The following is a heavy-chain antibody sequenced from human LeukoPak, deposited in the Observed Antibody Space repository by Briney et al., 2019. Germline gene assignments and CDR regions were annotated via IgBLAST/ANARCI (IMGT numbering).Heavy chain of an antibody. J-gene: IGHJ4*02. CDR2: ISWNSGSI. D-gene: IGHD2-2*01. V-gene: IGHV3-9*01. CDR3: AKGGYDLDYYFDY. CDR1: GFSFDDYA. Sequence: PGGSLRLSCAASGFSFDDYAMHWVRQAPGKGLEWVSGISWNSGSIGYADSVKGRFTISRDNAKNSPYLQMNSLRAEDTALYYCAKGGYDLDYYFDYWGQGILVTVSS.